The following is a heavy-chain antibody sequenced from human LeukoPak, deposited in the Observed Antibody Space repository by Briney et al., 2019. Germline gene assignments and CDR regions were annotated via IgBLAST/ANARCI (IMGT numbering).Heavy chain of an antibody. CDR1: GGSITNFY. D-gene: IGHD3-10*01. J-gene: IGHJ4*02. V-gene: IGHV4-59*01. CDR3: ARDRGRYFDY. Sequence: SETLSLTCTVSGGSITNFYWSWIRQPPGKRPEWIGYIYASGSTNYNPSLRGRVTISIDTSKNQFSLRLNSVTAADTAVYYCARDRGRYFDYRGRGTLVTVSS. CDR2: IYASGST.